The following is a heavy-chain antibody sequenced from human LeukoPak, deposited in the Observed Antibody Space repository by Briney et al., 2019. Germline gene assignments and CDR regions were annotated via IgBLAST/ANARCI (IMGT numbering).Heavy chain of an antibody. V-gene: IGHV4-61*01. CDR1: GGSVSSGSYY. Sequence: SETLSLTCTVSGGSVSSGSYYWSWIRQPPGKGLEWIGYIYYSGSTNYNPSLKSRVTISVDTSKNQFSLKLSSVTAADTAVYYCARGGKTTPRRFDPWGQGTLVTVSS. CDR3: ARGGKTTPRRFDP. J-gene: IGHJ5*02. D-gene: IGHD4-11*01. CDR2: IYYSGST.